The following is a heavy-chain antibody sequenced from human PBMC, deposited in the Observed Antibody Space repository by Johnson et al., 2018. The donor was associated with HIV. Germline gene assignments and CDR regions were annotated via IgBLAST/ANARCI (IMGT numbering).Heavy chain of an antibody. CDR1: GFTFSS. CDR3: AKGQYSSSPCAFDI. J-gene: IGHJ3*02. Sequence: QEKLVESGGGVVQPGRSLRLSCAASGFTFSSMHWDRQAPGKGLEWVAVISHDGSHKYYADSVKGRFTISRDNSKNTLYLQMNSLRAEDTAVYYCAKGQYSSSPCAFDIWGQGTMVTVSS. V-gene: IGHV3-30*18. D-gene: IGHD6-6*01. CDR2: ISHDGSHK.